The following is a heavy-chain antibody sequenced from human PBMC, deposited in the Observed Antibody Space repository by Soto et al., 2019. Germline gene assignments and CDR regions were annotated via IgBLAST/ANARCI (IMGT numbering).Heavy chain of an antibody. Sequence: PGGSLRLSCAASGFTFSSYSMNWVRQAPGKGLEWVSSISSSSSYIYYADSVKGRFTISRDNAKNSLYLQMNSLRAEDTAVYYCARSGYSGYDYLAYYYYGMDVWGQGTTVTVSS. J-gene: IGHJ6*02. V-gene: IGHV3-21*01. D-gene: IGHD5-12*01. CDR1: GFTFSSYS. CDR3: ARSGYSGYDYLAYYYYGMDV. CDR2: ISSSSSYI.